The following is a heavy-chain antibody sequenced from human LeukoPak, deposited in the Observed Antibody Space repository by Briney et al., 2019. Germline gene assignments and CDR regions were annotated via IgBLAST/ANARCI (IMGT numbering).Heavy chain of an antibody. CDR2: IHSGGTT. J-gene: IGHJ4*02. V-gene: IGHV3-66*02. CDR1: GFTVISTY. CDR3: ARGMYTNSWYYFDY. Sequence: GGSLRLSCAASGFTVISTYMSWVRQAPGKGLEWVSVIHSGGTTYYPDSVKGRFTISRDNSKNSLYLQMSSLRVEDTAVYYCARGMYTNSWYYFDYWGQGALVTVSS. D-gene: IGHD6-13*01.